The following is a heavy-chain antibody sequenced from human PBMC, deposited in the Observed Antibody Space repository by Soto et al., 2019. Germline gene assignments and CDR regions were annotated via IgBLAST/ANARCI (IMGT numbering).Heavy chain of an antibody. CDR1: GGSISSGGYY. D-gene: IGHD3-3*01. Sequence: SETLSLTCTVSGGSISSGGYYWSWIRQHPGKGLEWIGYIYYSGSTYYNPSLKSRVTISVDTSKNQFSLKLSSVTAADTAVYYCARVGYDFWSGYPNWFDPWGQGTLVTVSS. V-gene: IGHV4-31*03. CDR2: IYYSGST. J-gene: IGHJ5*02. CDR3: ARVGYDFWSGYPNWFDP.